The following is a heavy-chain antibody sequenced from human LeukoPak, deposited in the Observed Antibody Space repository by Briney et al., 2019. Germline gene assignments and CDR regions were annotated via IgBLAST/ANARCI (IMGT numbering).Heavy chain of an antibody. D-gene: IGHD3-22*01. CDR2: INPNSGDT. Sequence: GASVKVSCKASGYIFTGYYMHWVRQAPGQGLEWMGWINPNSGDTNYAQKFQGRVTMTRDTSISTAYMELSRLRSDDTAVYYCARAPRYYDSSGYFTYYFDYWGQGTLVTVSS. V-gene: IGHV1-2*02. J-gene: IGHJ4*02. CDR3: ARAPRYYDSSGYFTYYFDY. CDR1: GYIFTGYY.